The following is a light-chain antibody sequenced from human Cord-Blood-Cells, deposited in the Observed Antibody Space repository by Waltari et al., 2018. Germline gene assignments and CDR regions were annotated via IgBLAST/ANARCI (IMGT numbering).Light chain of an antibody. CDR2: GAS. J-gene: IGKJ4*01. Sequence: ELVLTQSPRTLSLSPGEGATRSCRASQSVSSSYLAWYQQKPGQAPRLLIYGASSRATGIPDRFSGSGSGTDFTLTISRLEPEDFAVYYCQQYGSSPLTFGGGTKVEIK. CDR1: QSVSSSY. CDR3: QQYGSSPLT. V-gene: IGKV3-20*01.